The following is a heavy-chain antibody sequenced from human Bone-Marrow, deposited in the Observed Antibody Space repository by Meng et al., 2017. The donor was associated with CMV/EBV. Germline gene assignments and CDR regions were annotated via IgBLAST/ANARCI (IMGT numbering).Heavy chain of an antibody. CDR1: GYTFTSYY. V-gene: IGHV1-46*01. CDR2: INPSGGST. J-gene: IGHJ5*02. CDR3: ARSWSVARTPRNWFDP. D-gene: IGHD6-19*01. Sequence: ASVKVSCKASGYTFTSYYMHWVRQAPGQGLEWMGIINPSGGSTSYAQKFQGRVTMTRDTSTSTVYMELSSLRSEDTAVYYCARSWSVARTPRNWFDPWGQGTLVPVSS.